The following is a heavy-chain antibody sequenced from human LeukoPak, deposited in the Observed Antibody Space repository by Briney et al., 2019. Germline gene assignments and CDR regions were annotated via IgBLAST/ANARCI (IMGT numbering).Heavy chain of an antibody. Sequence: PSETLSLTCTVSGGSISSSSYYWGWIRQRPGKGLVGIGCIYYSGSTYYNPSLRSRVTISVDTSKNQLSLKLSSVTAADTAVYSCASLPGDFWSGYPEYFQHWGQGTLVTVSS. CDR3: ASLPGDFWSGYPEYFQH. V-gene: IGHV4-39*01. D-gene: IGHD3-3*01. CDR1: GGSISSSSYY. J-gene: IGHJ1*01. CDR2: IYYSGST.